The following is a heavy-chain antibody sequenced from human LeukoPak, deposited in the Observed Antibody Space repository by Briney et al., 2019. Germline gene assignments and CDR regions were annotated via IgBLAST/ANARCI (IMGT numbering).Heavy chain of an antibody. J-gene: IGHJ6*03. Sequence: GGSLRLSCAASGFTFSRYWMHWVRQAPGKGLVWVSRINSDGSSTSYADSVKGRFTISRDNAKNTLYLQMNSLRAEDTAVYYCASSGSYTYYYYYMDVWGKGTTVTISS. CDR2: INSDGSST. CDR3: ASSGSYTYYYYYMDV. D-gene: IGHD1-26*01. V-gene: IGHV3-74*01. CDR1: GFTFSRYW.